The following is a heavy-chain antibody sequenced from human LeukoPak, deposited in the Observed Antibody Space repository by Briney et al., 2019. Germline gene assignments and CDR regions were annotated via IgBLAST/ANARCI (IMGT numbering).Heavy chain of an antibody. J-gene: IGHJ4*02. V-gene: IGHV1-46*01. Sequence: GASVKVSCKASGYIFINYYMHWVRQAPGQGLEWMAIINPSGGSTTYAQNFQGRVTMTRDTSTSTVYLEVNSLRSDDTAVYYCARSDGWQLWSPVLFDYWGQGTLVTVSS. D-gene: IGHD5-18*01. CDR3: ARSDGWQLWSPVLFDY. CDR1: GYIFINYY. CDR2: INPSGGST.